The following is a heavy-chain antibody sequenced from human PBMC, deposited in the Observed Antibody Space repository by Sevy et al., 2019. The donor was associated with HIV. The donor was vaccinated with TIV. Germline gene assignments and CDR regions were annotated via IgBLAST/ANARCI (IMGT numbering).Heavy chain of an antibody. CDR1: GVSISPYY. Sequence: SETLSLTFTVSGVSISPYYWTWVRQPPGKGLEWIGYIYYTGSSDHNSSLKSRVTTSVDTSKNQFSLRLTSVTAADTAIYYCARGGPIQHQLDYFDSWGQGTLVTVSS. CDR3: ARGGPIQHQLDYFDS. CDR2: IYYTGSS. V-gene: IGHV4-59*01. J-gene: IGHJ4*02. D-gene: IGHD2-2*01.